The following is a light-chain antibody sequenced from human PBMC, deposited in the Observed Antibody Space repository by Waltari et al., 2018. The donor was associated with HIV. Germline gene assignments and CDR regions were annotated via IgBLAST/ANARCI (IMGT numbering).Light chain of an antibody. CDR2: RAT. Sequence: DIHLTQCPPTLTASVGDRVNITCRASQTVGAWLAWYQQKPGEAPSLLIYRATDVVSGVPSRFSGSASGTDFTLAIDSLHPDDFATYYCHQYSDYLGSFGQGTRVELK. J-gene: IGKJ1*01. CDR3: HQYSDYLGS. CDR1: QTVGAW. V-gene: IGKV1-5*03.